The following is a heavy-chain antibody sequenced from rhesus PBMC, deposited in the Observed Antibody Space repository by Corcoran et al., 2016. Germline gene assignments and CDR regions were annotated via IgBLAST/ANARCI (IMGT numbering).Heavy chain of an antibody. CDR3: AREAVAAGAFDY. D-gene: IGHD6-13*01. CDR2: IYGSGIRT. CDR1: GGSIRSNY. J-gene: IGHJ4*01. V-gene: IGHV4S11*01. Sequence: QVQLQESGPGLGKPLETLSLTCAVSGGSIRSNYWSWIRHPPGKGLEWIGYIYGSGIRTNYNPSLKSGVTLSGDTSKNQFSRKLSSVTAADTAGYYWAREAVAAGAFDYWGQGVLVTVSS.